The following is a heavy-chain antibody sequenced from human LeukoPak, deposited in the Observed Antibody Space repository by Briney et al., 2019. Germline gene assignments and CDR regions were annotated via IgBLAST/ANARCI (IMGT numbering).Heavy chain of an antibody. V-gene: IGHV3-21*01. D-gene: IGHD3-10*01. CDR2: ISSRSCYI. CDR3: TRGQGAWFEELDFDY. Sequence: GGSLRLSCAASGFTFSNYDMHWLRQATAKGLEWVSSISSRSCYIYYTDSLKGRFTITRDNANNSLYPQINIRRAEDTAVYYCTRGQGAWFEELDFDYWGQGTLVTVSS. J-gene: IGHJ4*02. CDR1: GFTFSNYD.